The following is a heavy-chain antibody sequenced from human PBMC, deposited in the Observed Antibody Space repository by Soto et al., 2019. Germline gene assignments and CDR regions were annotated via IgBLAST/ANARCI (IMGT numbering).Heavy chain of an antibody. Sequence: GGSLRLSXGASGFTFSSYWMNWVRQAPGKGLEWVANIKQDGSETSYVDSVKGRFTISRDNAKNSLYLQMNSLRAEDTAVYYCARVDDSAWYTRDYWGQGTLVTVS. CDR1: GFTFSSYW. CDR3: ARVDDSAWYTRDY. CDR2: IKQDGSET. J-gene: IGHJ4*02. V-gene: IGHV3-7*01. D-gene: IGHD6-19*01.